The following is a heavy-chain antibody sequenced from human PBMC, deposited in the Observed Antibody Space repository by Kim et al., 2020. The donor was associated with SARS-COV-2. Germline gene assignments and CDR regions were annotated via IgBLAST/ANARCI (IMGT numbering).Heavy chain of an antibody. J-gene: IGHJ4*02. D-gene: IGHD3-9*01. V-gene: IGHV3-23*01. CDR3: AKTRGILTGEYFDY. Sequence: AESGKGRFTISRDNSKNTLYLQMNSLRAEDTDVYYCAKTRGILTGEYFDYWGQGTLVTVSS.